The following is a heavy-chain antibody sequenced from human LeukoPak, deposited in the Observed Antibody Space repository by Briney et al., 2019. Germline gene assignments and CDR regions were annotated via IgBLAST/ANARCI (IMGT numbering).Heavy chain of an antibody. CDR2: ISDTATYT. CDR3: ARVIISRWSFYFGMEV. D-gene: IGHD6-13*01. V-gene: IGHV3-21*01. J-gene: IGHJ6*02. Sequence: GGSLILSCAASGFTFSTYSMNWVRQAPGRGLEWVSSISDTATYTHYADSAKGRFTISRDNAKNSLYLQMDSLRAEDTAVYYCARVIISRWSFYFGMEVWGQGTTVTVS. CDR1: GFTFSTYS.